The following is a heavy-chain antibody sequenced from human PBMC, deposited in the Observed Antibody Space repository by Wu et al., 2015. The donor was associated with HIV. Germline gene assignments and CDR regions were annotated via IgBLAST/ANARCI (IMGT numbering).Heavy chain of an antibody. CDR3: TRGTRNYLFDY. Sequence: VQLVQSGAEVKKPGASVTVSCKASGYTFTAYYMHWVRQAPGQGLEWMGWINVNSGDSNYARKFRGRLTVTRDTSINTVYMDLSSLKSDDSAIYYCTRGTRNYLFDYWGQGALVTVSS. J-gene: IGHJ4*02. D-gene: IGHD4-11*01. CDR1: GYTFTAYY. CDR2: INVNSGDS. V-gene: IGHV1-2*02.